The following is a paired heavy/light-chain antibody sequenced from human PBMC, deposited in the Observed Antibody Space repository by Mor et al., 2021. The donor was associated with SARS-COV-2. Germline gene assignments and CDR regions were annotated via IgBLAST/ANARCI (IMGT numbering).Heavy chain of an antibody. Sequence: EVQLVESGGGLVQPGGSLRLSCAASGFTFSSYSMNWVRQAPGKGLEWVSYISSSSSTIYYADSVKGRFTISRDNAKNSLYLQMNSLRDEDTAVYYCARVNVGYSSSGHARPNYYYYGMDVWGQGTTVTVSS. CDR3: ARVNVGYSSSGHARPNYYYYGMDV. V-gene: IGHV3-48*02. CDR1: GFTFSSYS. CDR2: ISSSSSTI. J-gene: IGHJ6*02. D-gene: IGHD6-13*01.
Light chain of an antibody. V-gene: IGKV3-11*01. CDR3: QQRSNWPPGFT. CDR2: DAS. CDR1: QSVSSY. J-gene: IGKJ4*01. Sequence: EIVLTQSPATLSLSPGERATLSCRASQSVSSYLAWYQQKPGQAPRLLIYDASNRATGIPARFSGSGSGTDFTLTISSLEPEDFAVYYCQQRSNWPPGFTFGGGTKVEIK.